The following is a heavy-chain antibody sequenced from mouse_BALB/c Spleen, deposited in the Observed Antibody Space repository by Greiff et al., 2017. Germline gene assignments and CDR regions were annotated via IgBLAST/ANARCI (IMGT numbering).Heavy chain of an antibody. CDR1: GFTFSSYA. Sequence: DVQLVESGGGLVKPGGSLKLSCAASGFTFSSYAMSWVRQTPEKRLEWVASISSGGSTYYPDSVKGRFTISRDNARNILYLQMSSLRSEDTAMYYCARVLLNFDYWGQGTTLTVSS. V-gene: IGHV5-6-5*01. CDR2: ISSGGST. CDR3: ARVLLNFDY. D-gene: IGHD1-1*01. J-gene: IGHJ2*01.